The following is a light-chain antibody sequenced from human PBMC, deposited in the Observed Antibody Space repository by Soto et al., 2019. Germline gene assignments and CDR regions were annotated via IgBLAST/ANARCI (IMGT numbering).Light chain of an antibody. CDR1: RTVTGNY. CDR3: QQYSASPRT. V-gene: IGKV3-20*01. CDR2: SAP. J-gene: IGKJ1*01. Sequence: EIVLTQSPGTLSLSPGDRATLSCRASRTVTGNYLAWYHQKPGQAPRLLIHSAPSRATGIPDRFSASGTGTDFTLTISRLEPEDFAVYYCQQYSASPRTFGQGTKVDIK.